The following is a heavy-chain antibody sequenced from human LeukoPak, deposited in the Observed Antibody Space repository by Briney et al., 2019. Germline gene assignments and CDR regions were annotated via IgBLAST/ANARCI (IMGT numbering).Heavy chain of an antibody. D-gene: IGHD4-23*01. V-gene: IGHV4-59*01. Sequence: SETLSLTCTVSGGSISSYYWSWIRQPPGKGLEWIGYTYDSGSTNYNPALKSRITISVDTSKKQFSLKLSSVTAADTAVYYCARSRVTPYYFDYWGQGTLVTVSS. CDR1: GGSISSYY. CDR2: TYDSGST. J-gene: IGHJ4*02. CDR3: ARSRVTPYYFDY.